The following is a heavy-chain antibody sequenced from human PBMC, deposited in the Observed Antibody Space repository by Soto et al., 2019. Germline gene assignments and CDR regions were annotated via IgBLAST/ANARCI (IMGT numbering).Heavy chain of an antibody. V-gene: IGHV3-11*01. CDR1: GFTFSDYY. D-gene: IGHD3-22*01. CDR3: ARDQGYYDSSGYFDY. Sequence: GGSLRLSCAASGFTFSDYYMSWIRQAPGKGLEWVSYISSSGSIIYYADSVKGRFTISRDNARNSLYLQLNSLRAEDTAVYYCARDQGYYDSSGYFDYWGQGALVTVSS. J-gene: IGHJ4*02. CDR2: ISSSGSII.